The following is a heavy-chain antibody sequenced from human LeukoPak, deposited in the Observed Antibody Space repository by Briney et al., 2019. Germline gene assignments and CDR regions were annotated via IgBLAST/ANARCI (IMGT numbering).Heavy chain of an antibody. CDR2: ISSSDSTI. D-gene: IGHD6-13*01. CDR3: ARAASSSWYFNYFDY. Sequence: PGGSLRLSCAAPGFTFSNYYMSWIRQAPGKGLEWVSYISSSDSTIYYAGSVKGRFTISRDNAKNSLYLQMNSLRAEDTAVYYCARAASSSWYFNYFDYWGQGTLVTVSS. V-gene: IGHV3-11*01. J-gene: IGHJ4*02. CDR1: GFTFSNYY.